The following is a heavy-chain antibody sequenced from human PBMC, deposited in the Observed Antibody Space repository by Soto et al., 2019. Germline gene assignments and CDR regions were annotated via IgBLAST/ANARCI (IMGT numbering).Heavy chain of an antibody. J-gene: IGHJ4*02. CDR1: GFTFSSYW. D-gene: IGHD2-2*01. V-gene: IGHV3-7*01. Sequence: GGSLRLSCAASGFTFSSYWMSWVRQAPGKGLEWVANIKQDGSEKYYVDSVKGRFTISRDNAKNSLYLQMNSLRAEDTAVYYCARDRSDIVVVPAAMPLDDWGKGTLVTVSS. CDR2: IKQDGSEK. CDR3: ARDRSDIVVVPAAMPLDD.